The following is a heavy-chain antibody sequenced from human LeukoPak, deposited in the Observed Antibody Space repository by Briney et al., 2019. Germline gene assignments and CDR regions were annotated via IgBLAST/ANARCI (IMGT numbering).Heavy chain of an antibody. CDR2: ISGSGGST. D-gene: IGHD6-13*01. CDR3: AKVRYTSSLGGYYYGMDV. V-gene: IGHV3-23*01. J-gene: IGHJ6*02. Sequence: GGSLGLSCAASGFTFSSYAMSWVRQAPGKGLEWLSAISGSGGSTYYADSLEGRFTISRDNSKNTLFLQMNSLRAEDTAMYYCAKVRYTSSLGGYYYGMDVWGQGTTVTVSS. CDR1: GFTFSSYA.